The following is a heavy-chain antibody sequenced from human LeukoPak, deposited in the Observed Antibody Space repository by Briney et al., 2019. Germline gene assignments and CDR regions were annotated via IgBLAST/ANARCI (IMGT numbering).Heavy chain of an antibody. CDR2: ISSNGGST. J-gene: IGHJ4*02. V-gene: IGHV3-64*01. Sequence: PGGSLRLSCAASGFTFSSYAMHWVRQAPGKGLEYVSAISSNGGSTYYANSVKGRFTISRDNSKNTLYLQMGSLRAEDMAVYYCAGAIVVSSYSIWYWGQGTLVTVSS. CDR3: AGAIVVSSYSIWY. CDR1: GFTFSSYA. D-gene: IGHD3-22*01.